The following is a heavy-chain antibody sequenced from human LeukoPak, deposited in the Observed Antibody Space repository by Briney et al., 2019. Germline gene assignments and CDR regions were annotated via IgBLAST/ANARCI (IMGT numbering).Heavy chain of an antibody. V-gene: IGHV3-23*01. CDR1: AFXFRSYA. J-gene: IGHJ4*02. CDR3: AKDARRSSGWWFFDH. CDR2: ISGSGGST. D-gene: IGHD6-19*01. Sequence: GGSLRLSCAASAFXFRSYAMSWVRQAGGKGLEWVSAISGSGGSTYYADSVKGRFTISRDNSKNTLYLQMSSLRAEDTAVYYCAKDARRSSGWWFFDHWGQGTLVTVSS.